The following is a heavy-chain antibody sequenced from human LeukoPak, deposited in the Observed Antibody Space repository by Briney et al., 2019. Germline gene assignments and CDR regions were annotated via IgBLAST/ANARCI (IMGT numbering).Heavy chain of an antibody. V-gene: IGHV3-15*01. CDR1: GFTFSNAW. J-gene: IGHJ3*02. CDR3: TKEASPYIVVVPAATRPGDAFDI. CDR2: IKSKTDGGTT. Sequence: PGGSLRLSCAASGFTFSNAWMSWVRQAPGKGLEWVGRIKSKTDGGTTDYATPVKGRFTISRDDSKNTLYLQMNSLKTKDTAVYYCTKEASPYIVVVPAATRPGDAFDIWGQGTMVTVSS. D-gene: IGHD2-2*01.